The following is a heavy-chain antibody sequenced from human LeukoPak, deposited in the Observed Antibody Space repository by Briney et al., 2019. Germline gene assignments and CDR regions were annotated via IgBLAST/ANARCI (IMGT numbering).Heavy chain of an antibody. V-gene: IGHV4-61*02. D-gene: IGHD1-26*01. J-gene: IGHJ5*02. CDR2: IYTSGST. CDR3: ARGGVRFDT. Sequence: SETLSLTCTVSGGSISSGSYYWSWIRQPAGKGLEWIGRIYTSGSTNYNPSLKSRATISVDTSKNQFSLKLSSVTAADTAVYYCARGGVRFDTWGQGTLVTVSS. CDR1: GGSISSGSYY.